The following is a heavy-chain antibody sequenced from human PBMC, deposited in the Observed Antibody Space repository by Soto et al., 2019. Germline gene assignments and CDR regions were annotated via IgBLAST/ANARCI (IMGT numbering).Heavy chain of an antibody. CDR2: ISAYNGNT. V-gene: IGHV1-18*01. Sequence: QVQLVQSGAEVKKPGASVKVSCKASGYTFTSYGISWVRQAPGQGLEWMGWISAYNGNTNYAQKLQGRVTMTTDTXTXTXXMEMRSLRSDDTAVYYCARLGDYVWGSYRYRWFDPWGQGTLVTVSS. CDR1: GYTFTSYG. D-gene: IGHD3-16*02. J-gene: IGHJ5*02. CDR3: ARLGDYVWGSYRYRWFDP.